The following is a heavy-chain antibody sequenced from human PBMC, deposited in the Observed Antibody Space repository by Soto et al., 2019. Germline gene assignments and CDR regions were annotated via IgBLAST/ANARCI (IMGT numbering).Heavy chain of an antibody. CDR2: IIPILGIA. J-gene: IGHJ4*02. Sequence: QVQLVQSGAEVKKPGSSVKVSCKASGGTFSSYTISWVQQAPGQGLEWMGRIIPILGIANYAQKFQGRVTITAHKATSTAYMELSSLRSEDTAVYYFAREDYYYGSGAFFDYWGQGTLVTFSS. V-gene: IGHV1-69*08. CDR1: GGTFSSYT. D-gene: IGHD3-10*01. CDR3: AREDYYYGSGAFFDY.